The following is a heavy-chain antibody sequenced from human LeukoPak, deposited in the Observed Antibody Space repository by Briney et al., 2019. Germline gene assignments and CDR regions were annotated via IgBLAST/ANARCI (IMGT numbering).Heavy chain of an antibody. D-gene: IGHD2/OR15-2a*01. CDR1: GFTLSSSA. J-gene: IGHJ4*02. Sequence: GGSLRLSCAVSGFTLSSSAVSCVRQAPGKGLEWVSDISGGGATTFYADSVKGRFTISRDNSKNTLYLQLSSLRAEDTAVYYCAKSTGDSTTGRDCVLWGRGTLVTVSS. V-gene: IGHV3-23*01. CDR3: AKSTGDSTTGRDCVL. CDR2: ISGGGATT.